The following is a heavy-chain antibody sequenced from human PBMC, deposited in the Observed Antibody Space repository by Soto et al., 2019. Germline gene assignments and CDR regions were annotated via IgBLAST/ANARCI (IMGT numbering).Heavy chain of an antibody. CDR3: ARTSYYYDSSGPFDY. D-gene: IGHD3-22*01. CDR1: GGSISSGGYY. CDR2: IYYSGST. J-gene: IGHJ4*02. Sequence: SETLSLTCTVSGGSISSGGYYWSWIRQHPGKGLEWIGYIYYSGSTYYNPSLKSRVTISVDTSKNQFSLKLSSVTAADTAVYYCARTSYYYDSSGPFDYWGQGTLVTVSS. V-gene: IGHV4-31*03.